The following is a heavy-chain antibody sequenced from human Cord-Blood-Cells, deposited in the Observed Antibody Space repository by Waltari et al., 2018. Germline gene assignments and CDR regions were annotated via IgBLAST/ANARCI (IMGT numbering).Heavy chain of an antibody. J-gene: IGHJ6*03. CDR3: ATRTARGLRVLESYYYYYYMDV. V-gene: IGHV4-31*03. Sequence: QVQLQESGPGLVKPSQTLSLTCTVSGGSISSGGYYWSWIRQHPGKGLEWIGYIYYSGSTYYNPVLKSRGTISVDTSKNQFSLKLSSVTAADTAVYYCATRTARGLRVLESYYYYYYMDVWGKGTTVTVSS. D-gene: IGHD3-3*01. CDR2: IYYSGST. CDR1: GGSISSGGYY.